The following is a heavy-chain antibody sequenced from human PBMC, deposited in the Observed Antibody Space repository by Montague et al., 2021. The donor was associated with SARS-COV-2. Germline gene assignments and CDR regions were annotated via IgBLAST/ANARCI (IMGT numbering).Heavy chain of an antibody. CDR3: ARGLPITRFYYYYGMDV. CDR1: GGSFSGYY. D-gene: IGHD3-10*02. V-gene: IGHV4-34*01. CDR2: INHSGST. Sequence: SETLSLTCAVYGGSFSGYYWSWIRQPPGKGLEWIGEINHSGSTNYNPSLKSRVTISVDTSKNQFSLKLSSVTAADTAVYYCARGLPITRFYYYYGMDVWGQGTTVNGSS. J-gene: IGHJ6*02.